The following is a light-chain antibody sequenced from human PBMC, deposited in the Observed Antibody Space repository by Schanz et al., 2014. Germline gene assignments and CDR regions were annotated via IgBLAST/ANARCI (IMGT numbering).Light chain of an antibody. CDR1: QSVSSY. J-gene: IGKJ1*01. CDR2: GAS. Sequence: EIVLTQSPATLSLSPGERATLSCRASQSVSSYLAWYQQKPGQAPRLLIYGASSRATGIPDRFSGGGSDTDFNLTISSLETEDFAVYYCQQYNDWPRTFGQGTKVEIK. CDR3: QQYNDWPRT. V-gene: IGKV3-11*01.